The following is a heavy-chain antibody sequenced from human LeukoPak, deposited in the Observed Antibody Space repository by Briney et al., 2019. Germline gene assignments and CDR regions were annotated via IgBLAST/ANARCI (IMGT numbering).Heavy chain of an antibody. J-gene: IGHJ1*01. CDR3: ARGRVTGPAEYFQH. CDR2: INPNSGGT. D-gene: IGHD4-23*01. V-gene: IGHV1-2*04. Sequence: GASVKVSCKASGYTFTGYYMHWVRQAPGQGLEWMGWINPNSGGTNYAQKFQGWVTMTRDTSISTAYMELSRLRSDDTAVYYCARGRVTGPAEYFQHWGQGTLVTVSS. CDR1: GYTFTGYY.